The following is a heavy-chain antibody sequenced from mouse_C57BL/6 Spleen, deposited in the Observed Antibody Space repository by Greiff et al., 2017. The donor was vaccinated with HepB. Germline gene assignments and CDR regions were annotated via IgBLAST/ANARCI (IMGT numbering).Heavy chain of an antibody. CDR1: GYTFTDYY. Sequence: QVQLQQPGAELVKPGASVKISCKASGYTFTDYYINWVKQRPGQGLEWIGKIGPGSGSTYYNEKFKGKATLTADKSSSTAYMQLSSLTSEDSAVYFCASAIWDKTWFAYWGQGTLVTVSA. J-gene: IGHJ3*01. D-gene: IGHD4-1*01. CDR2: IGPGSGST. V-gene: IGHV1-77*01. CDR3: ASAIWDKTWFAY.